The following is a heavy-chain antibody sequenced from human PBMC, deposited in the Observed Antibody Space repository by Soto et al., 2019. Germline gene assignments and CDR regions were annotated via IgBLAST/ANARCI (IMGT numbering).Heavy chain of an antibody. CDR3: ARVSGYSSSLYYGMDV. CDR2: IYYSGST. Sequence: SETLSLTCTVSGGSISSYYWSWIRQPPGKGLEWIGYIYYSGSTNYNPSLKSRVTISVDTSKNQFSLKLSSVTAADTAVYYCARVSGYSSSLYYGMDVWGQGTSVTVSS. J-gene: IGHJ6*02. CDR1: GGSISSYY. D-gene: IGHD6-13*01. V-gene: IGHV4-59*01.